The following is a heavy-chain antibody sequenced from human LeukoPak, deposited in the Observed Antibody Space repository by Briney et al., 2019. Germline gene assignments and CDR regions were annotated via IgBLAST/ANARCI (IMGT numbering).Heavy chain of an antibody. J-gene: IGHJ5*02. CDR3: AILGTGSS. CDR1: GGSISSSTYY. Sequence: ASETLSLTCTVSGGSISSSTYYWGWIRQPPGRGLEWIGTIYYRGSTYYNPSLKSRVTISVDTSNNQFSLRLSSVTAADTAVCYCAILGTGSSWGQGTLVTVSS. V-gene: IGHV4-39*01. D-gene: IGHD3-10*01. CDR2: IYYRGST.